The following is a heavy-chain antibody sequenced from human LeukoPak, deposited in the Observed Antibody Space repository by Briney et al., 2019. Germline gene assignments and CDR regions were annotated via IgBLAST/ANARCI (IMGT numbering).Heavy chain of an antibody. CDR1: GFTFSSYW. CDR2: ISSSNSTI. D-gene: IGHD3-10*01. CDR3: AREIAYYYGSGSYYPLDY. Sequence: GGSLRLSCAASGFTFSSYWMSWVRQAPGKGLEWVSYISSSNSTIYYADSVKGRFTISRDNAKNSLYLQMNSLRAEDTAVYYCAREIAYYYGSGSYYPLDYWGQGTLVTVSS. J-gene: IGHJ4*02. V-gene: IGHV3-48*04.